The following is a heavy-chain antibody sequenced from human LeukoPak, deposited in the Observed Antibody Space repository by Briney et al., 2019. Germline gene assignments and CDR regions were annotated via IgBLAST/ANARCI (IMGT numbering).Heavy chain of an antibody. D-gene: IGHD6-13*01. CDR2: IPYDASDK. V-gene: IGHV3-30*02. CDR1: GFTFSSYS. J-gene: IGHJ4*02. Sequence: PGGSLRLSCAASGFTFSSYSMNWVRQAPGKGLEWVAFIPYDASDKYYADSVKGRFTISRDNSNNTLTLHMNSLRTEDTSIYFCAKGAWAADGPMGNNFASWGQGSLVTVSS. CDR3: AKGAWAADGPMGNNFAS.